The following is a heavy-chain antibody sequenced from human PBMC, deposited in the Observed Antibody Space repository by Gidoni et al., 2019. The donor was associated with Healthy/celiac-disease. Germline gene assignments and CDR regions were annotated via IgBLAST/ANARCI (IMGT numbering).Heavy chain of an antibody. CDR1: GFTVSSNY. CDR3: ASTGYSSGWYGGGPFDY. V-gene: IGHV3-53*01. D-gene: IGHD6-19*01. Sequence: EVQLVESGGGLIQPGGSLRLSCAASGFTVSSNYMSWVRQAPGKGLELVSVIYSGGRTYYADSVKGRFTISRDNSKNTLYLKMNSLRAEDTAVYYCASTGYSSGWYGGGPFDYWGQGTLVTVSS. J-gene: IGHJ4*02. CDR2: IYSGGRT.